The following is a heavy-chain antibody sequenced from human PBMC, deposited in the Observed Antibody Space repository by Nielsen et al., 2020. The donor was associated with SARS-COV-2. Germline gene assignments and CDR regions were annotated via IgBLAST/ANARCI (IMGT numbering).Heavy chain of an antibody. Sequence: GGSLRLSCVVSGFNIRGYWMTWVRQAPGKGLEWVGNIKLDGSEKYYVDSVKGRFTISRDNARNTLYLQMNSLRVEDTAVYYCARVGFYGDPEYLDYWGPGTLVTASS. CDR1: GFNIRGYW. D-gene: IGHD4-17*01. J-gene: IGHJ4*02. CDR2: IKLDGSEK. V-gene: IGHV3-7*01. CDR3: ARVGFYGDPEYLDY.